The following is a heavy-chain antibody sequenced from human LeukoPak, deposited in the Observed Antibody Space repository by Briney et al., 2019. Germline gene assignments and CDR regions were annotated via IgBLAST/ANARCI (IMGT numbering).Heavy chain of an antibody. CDR3: ARDWGYDSSGYWQKYFDT. CDR1: GFTFSSDT. D-gene: IGHD3-22*01. J-gene: IGHJ4*02. Sequence: KPWGSLRLSCAASGFTFSSDTMNWVRQSPGKGLEWVSSISSRSSYTYYADSVRGRFTISRDNAKKSLYLQMGSLRAEDTAVYYCARDWGYDSSGYWQKYFDTWGQGTLVTVSS. V-gene: IGHV3-21*01. CDR2: ISSRSSYT.